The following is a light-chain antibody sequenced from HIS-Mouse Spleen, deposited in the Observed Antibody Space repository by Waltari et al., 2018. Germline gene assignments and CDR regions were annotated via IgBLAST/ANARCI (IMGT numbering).Light chain of an antibody. CDR3: QVWDSSSDHVV. J-gene: IGLJ2*01. CDR1: HIGSKS. Sequence: SYVLTQPPSVSVAPGKTARITCGGNHIGSKSVHWYQQKPGQAPVLVVYDESDRPSGIPERFSGSNSGNTATLTISRVEAGDEADYYCQVWDSSSDHVVFGGGTKLTVL. CDR2: DES. V-gene: IGLV3-21*03.